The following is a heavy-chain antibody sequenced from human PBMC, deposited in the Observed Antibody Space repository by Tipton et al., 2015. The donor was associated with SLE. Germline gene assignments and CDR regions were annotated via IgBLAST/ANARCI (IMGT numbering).Heavy chain of an antibody. V-gene: IGHV1-58*02. Sequence: QSGPVVKKPETSVNVSCKTSGFTFTDSAMQWVRQARGQRLEWVGWIVVGSGNTNYSQNFQERLTITRDMSTGTVYMELSRLRSEDTAVYYCAASRGSVGHFHLWCQGTLVIVSS. D-gene: IGHD1-26*01. CDR1: GFTFTDSA. CDR3: AASRGSVGHFHL. J-gene: IGHJ1*01. CDR2: IVVGSGNT.